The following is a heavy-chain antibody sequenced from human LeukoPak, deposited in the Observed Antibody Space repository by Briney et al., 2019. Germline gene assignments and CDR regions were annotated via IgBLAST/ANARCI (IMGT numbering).Heavy chain of an antibody. CDR2: IYYSGST. CDR1: GGSISSYY. V-gene: IGHV4-59*01. D-gene: IGHD3-10*01. Sequence: SETLSLTCTVSGGSISSYYWSWIRQPPGKGLEWIGYIYYSGSTNYNPSLKSRVTISVDTSKNQFSLKLSSVTAADTAVYYCARGKYGSGSYYPIFDYWGQGTLVTVS. J-gene: IGHJ4*02. CDR3: ARGKYGSGSYYPIFDY.